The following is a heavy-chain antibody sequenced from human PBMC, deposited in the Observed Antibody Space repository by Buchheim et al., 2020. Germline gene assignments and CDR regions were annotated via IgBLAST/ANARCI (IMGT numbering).Heavy chain of an antibody. D-gene: IGHD3-10*01. CDR2: ISSSSITI. Sequence: EVQLVESGGGLVQPGGSLRLSCAASGFTFSSYSMNWVRQAPGKGLEWVSYISSSSITIYYADSVKGRFTISRDNAKNSLYLQMNSLRAEDTAVYYCAREAYYYGSGSHSCMDVWGQGTT. V-gene: IGHV3-48*04. CDR1: GFTFSSYS. J-gene: IGHJ6*02. CDR3: AREAYYYGSGSHSCMDV.